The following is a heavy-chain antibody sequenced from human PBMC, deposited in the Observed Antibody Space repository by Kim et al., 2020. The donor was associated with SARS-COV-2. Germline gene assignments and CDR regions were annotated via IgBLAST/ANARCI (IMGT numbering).Heavy chain of an antibody. CDR1: GYTFTGYY. J-gene: IGHJ4*02. D-gene: IGHD1-26*01. V-gene: IGHV1-2*06. Sequence: ASVKVSCKGSGYTFTGYYVHWVRQAPGQGLEWMGRINPNSAATDYAQRFQGRVTMTSDTSISTAYMELSSLRSDDTAFYYCARDTRGWELPRLEYWGQGTLVTVSS. CDR2: INPNSAAT. CDR3: ARDTRGWELPRLEY.